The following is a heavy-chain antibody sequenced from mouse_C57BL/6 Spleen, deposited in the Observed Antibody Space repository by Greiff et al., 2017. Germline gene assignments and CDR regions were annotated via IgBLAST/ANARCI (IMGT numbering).Heavy chain of an antibody. Sequence: QVQLKESGAELVRPGASVTLSCKASGYTFTDYEMHWVKQTPVHGLEWIGAIDPETGGTAYNQKFKGKAILTADKSSSTAYMELRSLTSEDSAVYYCTTMVTSYYFDDWGQGATLSVYS. CDR2: IDPETGGT. D-gene: IGHD2-1*01. CDR1: GYTFTDYE. J-gene: IGHJ2*01. V-gene: IGHV1-15*01. CDR3: TTMVTSYYFDD.